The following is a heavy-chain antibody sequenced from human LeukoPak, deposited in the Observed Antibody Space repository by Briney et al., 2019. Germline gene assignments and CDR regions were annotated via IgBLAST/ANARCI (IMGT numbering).Heavy chain of an antibody. D-gene: IGHD3-3*01. CDR3: ATEGEEWTNFDY. J-gene: IGHJ4*02. V-gene: IGHV3-30*04. Sequence: PGRSLRLSCVASGFTFSSTGLHWVRQAPGKGLEWVAMISPDGTKTFYTDSMKGRLTISRDNSNNTPYLQMNSLRVEDTALYYCATEGEEWTNFDYWGQGTLVIVSS. CDR1: GFTFSSTG. CDR2: ISPDGTKT.